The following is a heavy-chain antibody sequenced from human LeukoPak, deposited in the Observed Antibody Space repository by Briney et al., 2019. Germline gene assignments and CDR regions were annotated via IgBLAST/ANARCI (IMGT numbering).Heavy chain of an antibody. D-gene: IGHD2-2*02. Sequence: ASVKVSCKASGYTFTSYDINWVRQASGQGLEWMGWMNPNSGNRGYAQKFQGRVTMTRDTSITMAYLELNSLNSEDTAVYYCARGTRDCSSSSCYNYWGQGTLVTVSS. CDR3: ARGTRDCSSSSCYNY. J-gene: IGHJ4*02. CDR1: GYTFTSYD. V-gene: IGHV1-8*01. CDR2: MNPNSGNR.